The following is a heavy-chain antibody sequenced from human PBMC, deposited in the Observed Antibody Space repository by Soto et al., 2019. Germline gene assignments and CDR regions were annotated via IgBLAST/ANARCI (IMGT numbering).Heavy chain of an antibody. J-gene: IGHJ3*02. Sequence: GGSLRLSCAASGFTFSGSAMHWVRQASGKGLEWVGRIRSKANSYATAYAASVKGRFTISRDDSKNTAYLQMNSLKTEDTAVYYCTRHHGPPRSPGDIVVVPAALNDAFDIWGQGTMVTVSS. CDR3: TRHHGPPRSPGDIVVVPAALNDAFDI. CDR1: GFTFSGSA. D-gene: IGHD2-2*01. CDR2: IRSKANSYAT. V-gene: IGHV3-73*01.